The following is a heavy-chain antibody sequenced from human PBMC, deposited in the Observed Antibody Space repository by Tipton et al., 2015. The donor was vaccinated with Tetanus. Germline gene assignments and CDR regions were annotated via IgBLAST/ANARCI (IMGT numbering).Heavy chain of an antibody. CDR2: LYHTGVT. J-gene: IGHJ5*01. Sequence: TLSLTCSVSNGSISSGGYYWSWIRQYPGKGLEWIGLLYHTGVTYYNPSLQSRVAISVDTSKNQFSLEVASVTVSDTAVYYCARVRAILRRTLSGLYWLDPWGQGTLVTVPS. CDR3: ARVRAILRRTLSGLYWLDP. D-gene: IGHD3-16*01. CDR1: NGSISSGGYY. V-gene: IGHV4-31*03.